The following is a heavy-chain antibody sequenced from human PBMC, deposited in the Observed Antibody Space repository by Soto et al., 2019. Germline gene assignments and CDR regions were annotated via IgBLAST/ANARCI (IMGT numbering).Heavy chain of an antibody. Sequence: GGSLRLSCAASGFTFSSYAMSWVRQAPGKGLEWVSAISGSGGSTYYADSVKGRFTISRDNSKNTLYLQMNSLRAEDTAVYYCAKGGGMVRGAARVFYYYYMDVWGKGTTVTVSS. V-gene: IGHV3-23*01. D-gene: IGHD3-10*01. J-gene: IGHJ6*03. CDR2: ISGSGGST. CDR1: GFTFSSYA. CDR3: AKGGGMVRGAARVFYYYYMDV.